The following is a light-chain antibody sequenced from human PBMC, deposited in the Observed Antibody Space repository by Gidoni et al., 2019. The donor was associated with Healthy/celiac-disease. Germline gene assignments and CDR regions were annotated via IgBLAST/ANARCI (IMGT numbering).Light chain of an antibody. CDR1: QSVSSN. Sequence: EIVMTQSPATLSVSPGERDTLSCRASQSVSSNLAWYQQKPGQAPRLLIYCASTRATGIPARFICSWSVTEFTLTISSLQSEAFAVYYCQQYNNWPGTFGQGTKLEIK. V-gene: IGKV3-15*01. J-gene: IGKJ2*01. CDR3: QQYNNWPGT. CDR2: CAS.